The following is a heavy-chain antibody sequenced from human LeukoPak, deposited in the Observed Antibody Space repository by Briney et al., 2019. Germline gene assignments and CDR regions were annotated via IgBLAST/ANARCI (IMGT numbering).Heavy chain of an antibody. J-gene: IGHJ4*02. V-gene: IGHV3-33*01. CDR2: IWYDGSNK. Sequence: GRSLRLSCAASGFTFSAYGMHWVRQAPGKGLEWVAVIWYDGSNKYYADSVKGRFTISRDNSKNTLYLQMNSLRAEDTAVYYCAREDRSGVVNAAFDYWGQGTLVTVSS. D-gene: IGHD2-21*01. CDR1: GFTFSAYG. CDR3: AREDRSGVVNAAFDY.